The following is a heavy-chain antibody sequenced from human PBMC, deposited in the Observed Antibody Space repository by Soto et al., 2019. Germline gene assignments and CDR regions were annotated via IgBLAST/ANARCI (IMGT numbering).Heavy chain of an antibody. D-gene: IGHD6-13*01. CDR1: GGTFSSYT. CDR2: IIPILGIA. J-gene: IGHJ4*02. CDR3: ARDEGIAAAGTPD. Sequence: QVQLVPSGAEVKKPGSSVKGSFKASGGTFSSYTISWVRQAPGQGREWMGRIIPILGIANYAQKFQGRVTITADKATSTAYMELSSLRSEDTAVYYCARDEGIAAAGTPDRGQGNLVTVAS. V-gene: IGHV1-69*08.